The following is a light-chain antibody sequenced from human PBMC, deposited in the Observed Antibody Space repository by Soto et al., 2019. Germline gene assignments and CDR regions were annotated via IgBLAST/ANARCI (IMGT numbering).Light chain of an antibody. CDR2: TNY. Sequence: QSVLTQPPSASGTPGQRVTISCSGSSPNIGSNTVNWYQQLPGTATKLLIYTNYQRPSGVPDRFSGSKSGTSASLAISGLQSEDEADYYCATWDDSLSGVVFGGGTKLTVL. V-gene: IGLV1-44*01. CDR1: SPNIGSNT. CDR3: ATWDDSLSGVV. J-gene: IGLJ2*01.